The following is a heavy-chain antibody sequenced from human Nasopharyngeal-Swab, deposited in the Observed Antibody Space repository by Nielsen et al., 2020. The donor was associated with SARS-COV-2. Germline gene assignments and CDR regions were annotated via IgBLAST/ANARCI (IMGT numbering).Heavy chain of an antibody. J-gene: IGHJ3*02. CDR3: ARAEGGAPRYAFDI. CDR2: ISSNGGST. V-gene: IGHV3-64*01. Sequence: GESLKISCAASGFTFSSYAMHWVRQAPGKGLEYVSAISSNGGSTYYANSVKGRFTISRVNSKNTLYLQMGSLRAEDMAVYYCARAEGGAPRYAFDIWGQGTMVTVSS. CDR1: GFTFSSYA. D-gene: IGHD3-16*01.